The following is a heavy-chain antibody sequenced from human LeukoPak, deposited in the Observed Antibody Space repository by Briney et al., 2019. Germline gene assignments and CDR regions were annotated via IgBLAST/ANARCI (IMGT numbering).Heavy chain of an antibody. J-gene: IGHJ5*02. CDR3: MDYDSSGYST. CDR1: GFTFSNAW. D-gene: IGHD3-22*01. CDR2: IKSKTDGGTT. Sequence: GGSLRLSCAASGFTFSNAWMSWVRQAPGKGLEWVGRIKSKTDGGTTDYAAPVKGRFTIPRDDSKNTLYLQMNSLKTEDTAVYYCMDYDSSGYSTWGQGTLVTVSS. V-gene: IGHV3-15*01.